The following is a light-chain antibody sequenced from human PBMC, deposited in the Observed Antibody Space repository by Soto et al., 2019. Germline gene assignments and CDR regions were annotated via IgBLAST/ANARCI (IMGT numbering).Light chain of an antibody. J-gene: IGKJ5*01. CDR2: DAS. Sequence: DIQMTQPPSSLSASVGDRVTTTCQASEDIYNYLNWYQQKPGKAPKLLIYDASDLETGVPSRFSGSVSGSDFTFTISNLQPEDVATYFCQHYHTLPPELTFGQGTRLEIK. CDR3: QHYHTLPPELT. CDR1: EDIYNY. V-gene: IGKV1-33*01.